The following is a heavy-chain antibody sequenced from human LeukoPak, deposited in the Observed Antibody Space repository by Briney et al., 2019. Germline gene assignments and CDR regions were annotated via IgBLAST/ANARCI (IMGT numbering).Heavy chain of an antibody. Sequence: GGSLRLSYAASGFTFSSYWMSWVRQAPGKGLEWVANIKQDGSEKYYVDSVKGRFTISRDNAKNSLCLQMNSLRAEDTAVYYCARHGVITMIVAVFDCWGQGTLVTVSS. CDR2: IKQDGSEK. V-gene: IGHV3-7*01. CDR3: ARHGVITMIVAVFDC. CDR1: GFTFSSYW. D-gene: IGHD3-22*01. J-gene: IGHJ4*02.